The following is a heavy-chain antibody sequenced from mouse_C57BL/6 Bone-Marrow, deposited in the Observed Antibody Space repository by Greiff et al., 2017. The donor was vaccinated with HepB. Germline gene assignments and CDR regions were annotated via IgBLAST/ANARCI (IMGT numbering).Heavy chain of an antibody. Sequence: EVKLVESGGGLVKPGGSLKLSCAASGFTFSSYAMSWVRQTPEKRLEWVATISDGGSYTYYPDNVKGRFTISRDNAKNNLYLQMSHLKSEDTAMYYCARDYYGSSPGYFDYWGQGTTLTVSS. CDR3: ARDYYGSSPGYFDY. CDR1: GFTFSSYA. CDR2: ISDGGSYT. D-gene: IGHD1-1*01. J-gene: IGHJ2*01. V-gene: IGHV5-4*01.